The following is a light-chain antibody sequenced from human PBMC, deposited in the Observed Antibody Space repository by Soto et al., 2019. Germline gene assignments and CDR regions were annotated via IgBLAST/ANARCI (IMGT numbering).Light chain of an antibody. J-gene: IGKJ1*01. Sequence: DIQMTQSPSSLSASVGDRVTITCRASQSISSYLNWYQQKPGKVPKRLIYAASSFQSGVPSRFSGSGSGTEFTLTISSLQSEDFAVYYCQQYNNWPRTFGQGTKV. CDR2: AAS. CDR1: QSISSY. V-gene: IGKV1-39*01. CDR3: QQYNNWPRT.